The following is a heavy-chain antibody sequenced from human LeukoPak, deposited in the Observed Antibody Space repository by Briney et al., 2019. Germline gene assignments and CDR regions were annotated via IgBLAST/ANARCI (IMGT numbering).Heavy chain of an antibody. CDR2: IYSGGST. Sequence: PGGPLRLSGAASGFTVISNNMSWVRQVPGKGLEWASVIYSGGSTYYADSVKGRFTISRDNSKNTLYLQMNSLRAEDTAVYYCARAKVTIFGVVIFFYWGQGTLVTVSS. J-gene: IGHJ4*02. CDR3: ARAKVTIFGVVIFFY. V-gene: IGHV3-66*01. D-gene: IGHD3-3*01. CDR1: GFTVISNN.